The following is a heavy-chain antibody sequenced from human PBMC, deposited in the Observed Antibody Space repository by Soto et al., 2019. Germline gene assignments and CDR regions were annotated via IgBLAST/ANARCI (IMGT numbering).Heavy chain of an antibody. CDR1: GGTFSSYA. CDR3: ARDDEPYYDSMAGAFWY. Sequence: QVQLVQSGAEVKKPGSSVKVSCKASGGTFSSYAISWVRQAPGQGLEWMGGIIPIFGTANYAQKFQGRVTITADKSTSTAYMELSSLRSEDTAVYYCARDDEPYYDSMAGAFWYWGQGTLVTVSS. J-gene: IGHJ4*02. V-gene: IGHV1-69*06. CDR2: IIPIFGTA. D-gene: IGHD3-22*01.